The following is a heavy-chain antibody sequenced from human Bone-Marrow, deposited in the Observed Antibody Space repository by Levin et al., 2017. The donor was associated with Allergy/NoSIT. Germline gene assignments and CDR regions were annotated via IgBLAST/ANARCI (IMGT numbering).Heavy chain of an antibody. CDR3: AKDALITMAGGFYQYHGMDV. D-gene: IGHD6-19*01. CDR1: GFTFSTYA. J-gene: IGHJ6*02. Sequence: GGSLRLSCAASGFTFSTYAMSWVHQAPGKGLEWVSSISKTGINTHYADSVKGRFIISRDNSKNTLYLQMNSLRAEDTAIYFCAKDALITMAGGFYQYHGMDVWGQGTTVTVSS. CDR2: ISKTGINT. V-gene: IGHV3-23*01.